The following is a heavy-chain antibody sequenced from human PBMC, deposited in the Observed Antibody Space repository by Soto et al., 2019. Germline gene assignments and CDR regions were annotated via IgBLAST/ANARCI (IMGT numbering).Heavy chain of an antibody. Sequence: EVQLLESGGGLAQPGGSLRLSWVASGITFSSYAMNWVRQAPGKGLECVSGIGGGGDSTSYADSVKGRLPTARDNSNKSRCLSLGRLGVPETDFYYCAPSRVWGEGLMVTVSS. D-gene: IGHD3-10*01. CDR3: APSRV. CDR2: IGGGGDST. CDR1: GITFSSYA. V-gene: IGHV3-23*01. J-gene: IGHJ4*02.